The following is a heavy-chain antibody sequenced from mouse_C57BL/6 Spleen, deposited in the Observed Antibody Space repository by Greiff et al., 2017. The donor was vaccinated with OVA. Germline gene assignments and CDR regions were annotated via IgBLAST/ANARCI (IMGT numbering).Heavy chain of an antibody. CDR2: ISDGGSYT. CDR3: ARDRAVVARGWYFDV. V-gene: IGHV5-4*01. D-gene: IGHD1-1*01. CDR1: GFTFSSYA. J-gene: IGHJ1*03. Sequence: EVKLMESGGGLVKPGGSLKLSCAASGFTFSSYAMSWVRQTPEKRLEWVATISDGGSYTYYPDNVKGRFTISRDNAKNNLYLQMSHLKSEDTAMYYCARDRAVVARGWYFDVWGTGTTVTVSS.